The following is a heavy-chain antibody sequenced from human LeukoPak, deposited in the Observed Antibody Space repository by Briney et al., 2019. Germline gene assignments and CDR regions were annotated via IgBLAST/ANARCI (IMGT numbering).Heavy chain of an antibody. CDR2: IYPDDSES. D-gene: IGHD3-22*01. J-gene: IGHJ4*02. CDR3: ARSRDSSGYYYLI. CDR1: GYSVTNYW. V-gene: IGHV5-51*01. Sequence: GESLKISCEASGYSVTNYWIGWVRQMPGKGLEWMGIIYPDDSESKYSPSFQGQVTISADKSISTAYLQWSSLKASDTAMYYCARSRDSSGYYYLIWGQGTLVTVSS.